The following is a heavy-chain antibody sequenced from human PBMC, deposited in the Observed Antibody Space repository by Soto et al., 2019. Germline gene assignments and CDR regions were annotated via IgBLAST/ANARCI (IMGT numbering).Heavy chain of an antibody. Sequence: PGGSLRLSCAACGFTFSGSAVHWVRQASGKGLEWVGRIRSKANSYATAYAASVKGRFTISRDDSKNTAYLQMNSLKTEDTAVYYCTSSRWHYYYYYMDVWGKGTTVTVSS. J-gene: IGHJ6*03. V-gene: IGHV3-73*01. CDR2: IRSKANSYAT. CDR1: GFTFSGSA. D-gene: IGHD6-13*01. CDR3: TSSRWHYYYYYMDV.